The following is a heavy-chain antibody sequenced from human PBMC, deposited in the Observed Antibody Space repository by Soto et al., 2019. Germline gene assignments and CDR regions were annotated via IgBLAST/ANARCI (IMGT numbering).Heavy chain of an antibody. Sequence: QVQLVQSGAEVKKPGSSVKVSCKASGGTFSSYAISWVRQAPGQGLEWMGGIIPIFGTANYAQKFQGRVTITEDESTRTAYMELSSLRSEDTAVYYCARESFLGHYYYGMDVWGQGTTVTVSS. V-gene: IGHV1-69*01. CDR2: IIPIFGTA. D-gene: IGHD1-26*01. CDR3: ARESFLGHYYYGMDV. J-gene: IGHJ6*02. CDR1: GGTFSSYA.